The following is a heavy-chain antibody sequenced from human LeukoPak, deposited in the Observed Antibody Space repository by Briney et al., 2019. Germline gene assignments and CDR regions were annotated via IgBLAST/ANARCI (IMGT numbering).Heavy chain of an antibody. J-gene: IGHJ4*02. CDR3: AREVLGFGD. D-gene: IGHD3-10*01. CDR1: GYSISSGYY. V-gene: IGHV4-38-2*02. Sequence: SETLSLTCTVSGYSISSGYYWGWIRQPPGKGLEWIGNIYHSGSTYYNPSLKSRVTISVDTSKNQFSLKLSSVTAADTAVYYCAREVLGFGDWGQGTLVTVSS. CDR2: IYHSGST.